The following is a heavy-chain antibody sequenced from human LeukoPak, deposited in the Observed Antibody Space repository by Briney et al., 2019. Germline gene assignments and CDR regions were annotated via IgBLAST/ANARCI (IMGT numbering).Heavy chain of an antibody. CDR3: ARGVHNVSGNYHNNYYYMNV. D-gene: IGHD3-22*01. V-gene: IGHV1-18*01. J-gene: IGHJ6*03. CDR2: ISAYNGNT. Sequence: GASVKVSCKASGYTFTSYGISWVRQAPGQGLEWMGWISAYNGNTNYAQKLQGRVTMTTDTSTSTAYMELRSLRSDDTAVYYCARGVHNVSGNYHNNYYYMNVWGKGTTVTISS. CDR1: GYTFTSYG.